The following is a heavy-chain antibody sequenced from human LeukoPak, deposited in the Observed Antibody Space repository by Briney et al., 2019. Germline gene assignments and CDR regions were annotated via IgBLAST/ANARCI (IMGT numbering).Heavy chain of an antibody. Sequence: GGSLRLSCAVSGFTFRSYWMHWVRQAPGKGLVWVSRIYTDGSSINYADSVKGRFTISRDNTKNTLYLQMNSLRAEDTAVYYCARGSYRAKDYWGQGTLVTVSS. V-gene: IGHV3-74*01. J-gene: IGHJ4*02. D-gene: IGHD4/OR15-4a*01. CDR1: GFTFRSYW. CDR3: ARGSYRAKDY. CDR2: IYTDGSSI.